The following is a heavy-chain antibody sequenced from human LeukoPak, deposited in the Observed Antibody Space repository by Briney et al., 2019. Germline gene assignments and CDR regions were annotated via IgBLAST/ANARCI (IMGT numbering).Heavy chain of an antibody. V-gene: IGHV4-59*02. CDR3: ARRKAREVSDDYYDF. CDR1: GGSVSRYH. Sequence: SETLSLTCAVSGGSVSRYHWSWIRQPPGKGLELIGLIYDNGDTNYKPSFKSRVTISVDRSKNHLSLRLTSATSADTAVYYCARRKAREVSDDYYDFWGRGTLVTVSS. CDR2: IYDNGDT. D-gene: IGHD4/OR15-4a*01. J-gene: IGHJ4*02.